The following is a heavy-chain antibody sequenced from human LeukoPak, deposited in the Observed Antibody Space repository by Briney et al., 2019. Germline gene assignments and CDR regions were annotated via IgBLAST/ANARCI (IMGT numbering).Heavy chain of an antibody. CDR2: ISGSGGST. D-gene: IGHD3-3*01. Sequence: PGGSLRLSCAASGFTFSSYAVSWVRQAPGKGLEWVSAISGSGGSTYYADSVKGRFTISRDNSKNTLYLQMNSLRAEDTAVYYCAKTGADYDFWSGYLGGAFDIWGQGTMVTVSS. J-gene: IGHJ3*02. CDR1: GFTFSSYA. V-gene: IGHV3-23*01. CDR3: AKTGADYDFWSGYLGGAFDI.